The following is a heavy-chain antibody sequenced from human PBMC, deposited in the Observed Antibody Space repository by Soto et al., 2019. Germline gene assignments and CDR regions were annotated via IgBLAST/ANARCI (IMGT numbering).Heavy chain of an antibody. D-gene: IGHD1-26*01. V-gene: IGHV1-18*01. CDR3: ARDAAVGLFDY. CDR1: GYTFTSYG. Sequence: QVHLVQSGAEVKKPGASVKVSCKASGYTFTSYGISWVRQAPGQGLEWMVWISAYNGNTKYAQKLQGRVTMTTDTATSTAYLELRSLRSDDTAVYYCARDAAVGLFDYWGQGTLVTVSS. CDR2: ISAYNGNT. J-gene: IGHJ4*02.